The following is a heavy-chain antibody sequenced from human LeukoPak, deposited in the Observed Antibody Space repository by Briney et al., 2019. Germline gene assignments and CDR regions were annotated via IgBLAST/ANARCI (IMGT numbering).Heavy chain of an antibody. CDR2: INTAGNSI. CDR3: ARGAVAGTYFDY. Sequence: GGSLRLSCAASGFTFSNFWMHWVRQAPGKGLVWVSRINTAGNSISYADSVKGRFTISRDNAKNTLYLQINSLRVEDTAVYYCARGAVAGTYFDYWGQGTLVTVSS. CDR1: GFTFSNFW. D-gene: IGHD6-19*01. V-gene: IGHV3-74*01. J-gene: IGHJ4*02.